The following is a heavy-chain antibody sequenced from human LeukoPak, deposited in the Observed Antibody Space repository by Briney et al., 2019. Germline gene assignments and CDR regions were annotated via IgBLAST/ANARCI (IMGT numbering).Heavy chain of an antibody. CDR1: GFTFSSYW. D-gene: IGHD3-10*01. CDR3: ARSLERDYHGSNYYMNNWFDP. CDR2: IKQDGSEK. V-gene: IGHV3-7*02. Sequence: GGSLRLSCAASGFTFSSYWMSWVRQAPGKGLQWVANIKQDGSEKYYVDSVKGRFTISRDNSKNTLYLQMNSLRAEDTAVYYCARSLERDYHGSNYYMNNWFDPWGQGALVTVSS. J-gene: IGHJ5*02.